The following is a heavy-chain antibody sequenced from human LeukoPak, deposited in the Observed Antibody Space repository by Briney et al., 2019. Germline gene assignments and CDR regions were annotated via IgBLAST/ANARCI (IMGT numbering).Heavy chain of an antibody. CDR1: RFTFNNFP. Sequence: PGGSLRLSCAASRFTFNNFPMSWVRQAPGKGLEWVSAINPSGGDTYFPDSVRGRFTISRDNSKNTVYLQMDSLRVEDTAVYYCARLRWEITHYWYFDLRGRGPLVTVSS. CDR2: INPSGGDT. D-gene: IGHD4-23*01. CDR3: ARLRWEITHYWYFDL. V-gene: IGHV3-23*01. J-gene: IGHJ2*01.